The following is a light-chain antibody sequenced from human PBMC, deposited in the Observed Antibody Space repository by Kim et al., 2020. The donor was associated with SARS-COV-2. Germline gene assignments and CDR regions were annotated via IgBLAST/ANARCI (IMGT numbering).Light chain of an antibody. V-gene: IGKV3-15*01. J-gene: IGKJ1*01. CDR2: DSS. Sequence: EIVMTQSPATLSVSPGERATLSCRASQSAGTNLAWYQHKPGQAPRLLISDSSTRATGIPARFSGSGSGTEFTLTISSLQSEDFALYYCQQYNDWPWTFGPWTKVEIK. CDR3: QQYNDWPWT. CDR1: QSAGTN.